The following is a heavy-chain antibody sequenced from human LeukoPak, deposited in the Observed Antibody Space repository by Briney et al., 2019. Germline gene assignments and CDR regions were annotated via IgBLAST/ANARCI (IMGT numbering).Heavy chain of an antibody. CDR1: GFTFSDYA. J-gene: IGHJ3*02. CDR3: ARERGAGDAFDI. V-gene: IGHV3-64*01. D-gene: IGHD1-26*01. Sequence: GGSLRLSCAASGFTFSDYAMHWVRQAPGKELEYVSAISSNGGSIHYANSVKGRFTISRDNSKNTLYLQMDSLRAEDMAVYYRARERGAGDAFDIWGQGTMVTVSS. CDR2: ISSNGGSI.